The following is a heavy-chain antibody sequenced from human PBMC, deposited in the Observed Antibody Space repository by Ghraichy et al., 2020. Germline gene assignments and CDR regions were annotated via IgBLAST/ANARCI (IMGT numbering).Heavy chain of an antibody. CDR2: IYYSGSS. CDR1: GGSISTSTYY. Sequence: SETLSLTCSVSGGSISTSTYYWAWIRQPPGKGLEWIATIYYSGSSYYNPSLKSRVTISVDTSKNQFSLKLSSVTAADTAVYYCARQDKSGYPYFDYWGQGTLVTVSS. D-gene: IGHD3-3*01. J-gene: IGHJ4*02. V-gene: IGHV4-39*01. CDR3: ARQDKSGYPYFDY.